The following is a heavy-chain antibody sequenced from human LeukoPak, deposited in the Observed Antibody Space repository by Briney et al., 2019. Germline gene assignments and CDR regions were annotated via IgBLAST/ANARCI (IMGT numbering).Heavy chain of an antibody. V-gene: IGHV3-30*03. J-gene: IGHJ4*02. Sequence: GRSLRLSCAASGFTFSSYGMHWVRQAPGKGLEWVAVISYDGSNKYYADSVKGRFTISRDNSKNTLYLQMNSLRAEDTAVYYCARSSSLLCDYWGQGTLVTVSS. CDR1: GFTFSSYG. CDR2: ISYDGSNK. D-gene: IGHD6-6*01. CDR3: ARSSSLLCDY.